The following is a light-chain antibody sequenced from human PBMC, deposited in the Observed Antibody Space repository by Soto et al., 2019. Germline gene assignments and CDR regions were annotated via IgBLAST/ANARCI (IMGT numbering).Light chain of an antibody. J-gene: IGLJ1*01. V-gene: IGLV2-14*03. Sequence: QSALTQPASVSGSPGQSFTTPCTGTSSDVGAYNSVPWYKQHPGKVPKLMIYDVSDRPSGVSNRFSGSKSGNTASLTISGLQAEDEADYYCSSFTRSNSYVFGTGTKLTVL. CDR3: SSFTRSNSYV. CDR1: SSDVGAYNS. CDR2: DVS.